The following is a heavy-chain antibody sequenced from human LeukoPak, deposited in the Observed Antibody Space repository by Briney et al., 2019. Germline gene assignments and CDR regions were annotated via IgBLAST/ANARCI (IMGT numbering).Heavy chain of an antibody. CDR2: ISTDGGST. V-gene: IGHV3-74*01. D-gene: IGHD3-10*01. CDR1: GFTFSKYW. Sequence: GGCLRLSCAAAGFTFSKYWMHWVRQAPGKGLVWVSRISTDGGSTTYADSVKGRFTISRDNAKNTLYLQMNSLRAEDTAVYYCVFGYYYDSGSQYNWFDTWGQGTLVTVSS. CDR3: VFGYYYDSGSQYNWFDT. J-gene: IGHJ5*02.